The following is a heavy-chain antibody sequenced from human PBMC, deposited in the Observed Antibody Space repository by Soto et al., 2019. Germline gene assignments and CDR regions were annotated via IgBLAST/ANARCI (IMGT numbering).Heavy chain of an antibody. CDR1: GGSISSGGYY. J-gene: IGHJ4*02. V-gene: IGHV4-31*03. CDR3: ARTDYGDYVPNDY. Sequence: QVQLQESGPGLVKPSQTLSLTCTVSGGSISSGGYYWSWIRQHPGKGLEWIGYIYYSGSTYYNPSLKSRVTIPVVTSKNQFSLKLSSVTAADTAVYYCARTDYGDYVPNDYWGQGTLVTVSS. D-gene: IGHD4-17*01. CDR2: IYYSGST.